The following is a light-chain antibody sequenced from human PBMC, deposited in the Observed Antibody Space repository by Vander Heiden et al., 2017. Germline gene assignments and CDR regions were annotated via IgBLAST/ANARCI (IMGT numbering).Light chain of an antibody. Sequence: SYDLTQPPSVSVSPGQTAIITCSGDKLGHKFVSWYQKKSGQSPVLVFYEHKKRPSGIPERFSGSNSGTTATLTIRGTQATDEADYLCQVWDDGIVVFGGGTRLTVL. CDR1: KLGHKF. J-gene: IGLJ2*01. CDR3: QVWDDGIVV. V-gene: IGLV3-1*01. CDR2: EHK.